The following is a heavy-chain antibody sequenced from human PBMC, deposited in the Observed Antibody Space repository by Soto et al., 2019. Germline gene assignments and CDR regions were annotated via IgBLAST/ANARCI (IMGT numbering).Heavy chain of an antibody. CDR1: GFTFSSYG. J-gene: IGHJ4*02. D-gene: IGHD2-15*01. Sequence: GGSLRLSCAASGFTFSSYGMHWVRQAPGKGLEWVAVISYDGRNKYYAEYVKGRFTISRDNSKNTLNLKMNSLRADDTAVYYCAKGGRRGSLRYFDYWGQGTLVTVSS. V-gene: IGHV3-30*18. CDR3: AKGGRRGSLRYFDY. CDR2: ISYDGRNK.